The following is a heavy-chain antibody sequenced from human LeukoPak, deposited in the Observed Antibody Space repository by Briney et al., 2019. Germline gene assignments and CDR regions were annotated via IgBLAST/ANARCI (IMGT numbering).Heavy chain of an antibody. Sequence: ASVKVSCKASGYTFTSYDINWVRQVTGQGLEWMGWMNPNSGNTGYAQKFQGRVTMTRNTSISTAYMELSSLRSEDTAVYYCARGPDYGENYYYYYYMDVWGKGTTVTVSS. V-gene: IGHV1-8*01. CDR2: MNPNSGNT. CDR1: GYTFTSYD. CDR3: ARGPDYGENYYYYYYMDV. J-gene: IGHJ6*03. D-gene: IGHD4-17*01.